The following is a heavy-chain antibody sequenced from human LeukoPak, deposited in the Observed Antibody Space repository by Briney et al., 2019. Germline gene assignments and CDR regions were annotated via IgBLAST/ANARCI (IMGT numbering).Heavy chain of an antibody. V-gene: IGHV4-38-2*02. D-gene: IGHD1-26*01. CDR2: IYHSGST. J-gene: IGHJ4*02. CDR1: GYSISSVYS. Sequence: SETLSLTCTVSGYSISSVYSWGWIRQPPGKGLEWFGGIYHSGSTYYNPSLKSRVTISVDTSKNQFSLKLSSVTAADTAVYYCASSSGSYSFDYWGQGTLVTVSS. CDR3: ASSSGSYSFDY.